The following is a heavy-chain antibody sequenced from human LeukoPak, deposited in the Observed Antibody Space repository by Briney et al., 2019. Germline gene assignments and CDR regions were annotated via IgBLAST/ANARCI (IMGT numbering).Heavy chain of an antibody. CDR1: GFTFSSYA. V-gene: IGHV3-23*01. CDR3: AKSLTPLYYFDY. Sequence: GGSLRLSCAASGFTFSSYAMSWVRQAPGKALEWVSAISGSGGSTYYADSVKGRFTISRDNSKNTLYLQMNSLRAEDTAVYYCAKSLTPLYYFDYWGQGTLVTVSS. J-gene: IGHJ4*02. CDR2: ISGSGGST.